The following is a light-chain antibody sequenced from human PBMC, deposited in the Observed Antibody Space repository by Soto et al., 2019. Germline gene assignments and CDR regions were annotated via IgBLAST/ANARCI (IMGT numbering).Light chain of an antibody. CDR3: QEYNSAAALT. J-gene: IGKJ4*01. CDR1: QGISNY. V-gene: IGKV1-27*01. CDR2: AAS. Sequence: DIQMTQSPSSLSASVGDRVTITCRASQGISNYLAWYQQKPGKVPKLLIYAASTLQSGVPSRFSGSGSGTGCTLTISSLQPEDVAAYYCQEYNSAAALTFGGGAKVESK.